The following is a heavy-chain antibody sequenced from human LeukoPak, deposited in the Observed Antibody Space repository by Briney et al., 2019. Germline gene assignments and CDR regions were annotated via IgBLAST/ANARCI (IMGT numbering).Heavy chain of an antibody. V-gene: IGHV3-13*01. J-gene: IGHJ6*02. CDR3: ARDRKQLGSYYYYGMDV. CDR1: GFTFSSYD. Sequence: GGSLRLSCAASGFTFSSYDMHWVRQATGKGLEWVSAIGTAGDTYYPGSVKGRFTISRENAKNSLYLQMNSLRAGDTAVYYCARDRKQLGSYYYYGMDVWGQGTTVTVSS. D-gene: IGHD6-6*01. CDR2: IGTAGDT.